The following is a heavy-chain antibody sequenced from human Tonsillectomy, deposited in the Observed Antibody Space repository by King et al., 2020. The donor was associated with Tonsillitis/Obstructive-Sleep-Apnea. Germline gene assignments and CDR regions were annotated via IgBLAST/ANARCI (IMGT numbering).Heavy chain of an antibody. J-gene: IGHJ3*02. CDR3: ARGDYDFWGGSYRPFDI. CDR2: IYWDDDK. V-gene: IGHV2-5*02. D-gene: IGHD3-3*01. Sequence: TLKESGPTLVKPTQTLTLTCTFSGFSLSTSGVGVGWIRQPPGKALEWLALIYWDDDKRYSPFLKSRLTITKDTSKNQVVLTMTNMDPVDTATYYCARGDYDFWGGSYRPFDIWGQGTMVTVSS. CDR1: GFSLSTSGVG.